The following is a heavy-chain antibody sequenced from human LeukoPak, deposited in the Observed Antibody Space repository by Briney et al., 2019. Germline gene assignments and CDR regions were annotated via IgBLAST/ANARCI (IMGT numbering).Heavy chain of an antibody. D-gene: IGHD2-15*01. J-gene: IGHJ4*02. CDR1: GFTFSSYG. CDR3: AKEGYCSGGSCYYFDY. CDR2: ISYDGSNK. V-gene: IGHV3-30*18. Sequence: GGSLRLSCAASGFTFSSYGMPWVRQAPGKGLEWVAVISYDGSNKYYADSVKGRFTISRDNSKNTLYLQINSLRAEDTAVYYCAKEGYCSGGSCYYFDYWGQGTLVTVSS.